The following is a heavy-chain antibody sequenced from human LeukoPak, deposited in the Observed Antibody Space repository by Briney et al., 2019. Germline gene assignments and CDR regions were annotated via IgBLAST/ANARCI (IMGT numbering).Heavy chain of an antibody. Sequence: PGGSLRLSCAASGFTFSNFAMSWVRQAPGKGLEWVSAISGSGGSTYYADSVKGRFTISRDNSKNTLYLQMNSLRAEDTAVYYCAKASSYGSGSYIKGDWGQGTLVTVSS. D-gene: IGHD3-10*01. CDR2: ISGSGGST. V-gene: IGHV3-23*01. CDR1: GFTFSNFA. J-gene: IGHJ4*02. CDR3: AKASSYGSGSYIKGD.